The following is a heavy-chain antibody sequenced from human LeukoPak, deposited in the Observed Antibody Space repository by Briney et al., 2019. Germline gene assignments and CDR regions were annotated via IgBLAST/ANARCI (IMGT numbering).Heavy chain of an antibody. D-gene: IGHD3-3*01. J-gene: IGHJ5*02. CDR3: ATDLGYDFWSGYGGFDP. CDR1: GYTLTELS. Sequence: ASVKVSCKVSGYTLTELSMHWVRQAPGKGLEWMGGFDPEDGEIIYAQKFQGRVTMTEDTSTDTAYMELSSLRSEDTAVYYCATDLGYDFWSGYGGFDPWGQGTLVTVSS. CDR2: FDPEDGEI. V-gene: IGHV1-24*01.